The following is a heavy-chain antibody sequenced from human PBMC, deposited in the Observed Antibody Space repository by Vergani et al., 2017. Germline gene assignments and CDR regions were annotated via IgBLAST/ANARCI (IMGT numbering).Heavy chain of an antibody. CDR3: ARLTVVTATGWFDP. CDR2: IYYSGST. J-gene: IGHJ5*02. Sequence: QVQLQESGPGLVKPSETLSLTCTVSGGSISSYYWSWIRQPPGKGLEWIGYIYYSGSTNYNPSLKSRVTISVDTSKNQFSLKLSSVTAADTAVYYCARLTVVTATGWFDPWGQGTLVTVSS. V-gene: IGHV4-59*08. CDR1: GGSISSYY. D-gene: IGHD2-21*02.